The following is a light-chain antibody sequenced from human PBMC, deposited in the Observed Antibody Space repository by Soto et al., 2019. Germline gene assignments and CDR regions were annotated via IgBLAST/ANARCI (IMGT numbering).Light chain of an antibody. CDR1: ENIDSY. Sequence: DIQMTQSPPSLSASVGDSVTIVCRATENIDSYLNWYQQKPGSAPTLIVYSASALQSGVPSRFSGSVSGTTFSLTITSLKPEDVSLYFCQHTYRAPYSFGGGT. J-gene: IGKJ4*01. CDR3: QHTYRAPYS. CDR2: SAS. V-gene: IGKV1-39*01.